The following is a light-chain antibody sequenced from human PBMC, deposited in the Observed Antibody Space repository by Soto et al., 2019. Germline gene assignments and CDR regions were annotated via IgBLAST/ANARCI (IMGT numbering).Light chain of an antibody. CDR3: QQYNSWPLWT. V-gene: IGKV3-15*01. CDR1: HFVSSY. CDR2: GAS. J-gene: IGKJ1*01. Sequence: EMVMTQSPATLSVSPGERVTLSCRASHFVSSYVAWYRQKPGQAPTLLISGASTRATGVPARCIGSGSGTDFSLTIISLQSDDFAVYYCQQYNSWPLWTFGQGTKIDI.